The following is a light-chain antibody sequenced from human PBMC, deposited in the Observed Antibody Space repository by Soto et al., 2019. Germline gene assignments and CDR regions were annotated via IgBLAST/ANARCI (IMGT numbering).Light chain of an antibody. CDR3: QVWDRGSDHWV. V-gene: IGLV3-21*02. CDR1: NIGTKS. CDR2: DNT. J-gene: IGLJ3*02. Sequence: SYELTQPPSVSLAPGQTARFMCGGNNIGTKSVHWYQQKPGQAPVPVVYDNTDRPSGIPERFSGSNSGNTATLTISRVEAGDEADYYCQVWDRGSDHWVFGGGTQLTVL.